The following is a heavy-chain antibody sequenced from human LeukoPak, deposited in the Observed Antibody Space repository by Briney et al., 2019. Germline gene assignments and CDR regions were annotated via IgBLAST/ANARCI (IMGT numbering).Heavy chain of an antibody. CDR2: IRPDGDRT. J-gene: IGHJ4*02. D-gene: IGHD6-19*01. V-gene: IGHV3-23*01. CDR3: AREQSGTRGWYTVDY. Sequence: GGSLRLSCAASGFTFSTYAITWVRQGPGKGLEWFSAIRPDGDRTYYTDSVRGRFTISRDNSRDTVYLQVNSLRVEDTAVYYCAREQSGTRGWYTVDYWGQGTLVTVSS. CDR1: GFTFSTYA.